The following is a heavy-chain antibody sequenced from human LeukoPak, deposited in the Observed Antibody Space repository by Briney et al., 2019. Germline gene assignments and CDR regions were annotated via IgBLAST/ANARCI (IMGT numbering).Heavy chain of an antibody. D-gene: IGHD1-26*01. J-gene: IGHJ5*01. CDR3: ARQVGQMRFDS. CDR2: IYGGGST. Sequence: SETLSLTWTVSGXSISSYYSSWIRQPPGKGLEWIGYIYGGGSTNYNPSLTSRVTISVDTSKNQFSLSLSSVTAADTAVYYCARQVGQMRFDSWGQGTLVTVSS. CDR1: GXSISSYY. V-gene: IGHV4-59*08.